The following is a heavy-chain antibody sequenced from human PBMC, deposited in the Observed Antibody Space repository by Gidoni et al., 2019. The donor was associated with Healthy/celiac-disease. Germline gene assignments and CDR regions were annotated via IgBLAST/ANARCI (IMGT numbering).Heavy chain of an antibody. Sequence: EVQLLESGGGLVQPGGSLRLSCAASGFTFSSYAMSWVRPAPGKGLEWVSAISGSGGSTYYADSVKGRFTISRDNSKNTLYLQMNSLRAEDTAVYYCAKALEGGRWVTPGGYWGQGTLVTVSS. D-gene: IGHD3-3*01. CDR3: AKALEGGRWVTPGGY. J-gene: IGHJ4*02. CDR2: ISGSGGST. CDR1: GFTFSSYA. V-gene: IGHV3-23*01.